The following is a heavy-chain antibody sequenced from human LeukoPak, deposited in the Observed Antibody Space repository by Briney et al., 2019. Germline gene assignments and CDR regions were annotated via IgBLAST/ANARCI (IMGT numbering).Heavy chain of an antibody. CDR3: ATAKMDY. CDR1: GYTFSRFS. J-gene: IGHJ4*02. D-gene: IGHD5-24*01. V-gene: IGHV3-48*01. CDR2: ISSSSSTI. Sequence: GGSLRLSCAASGYTFSRFSMNWVRQVPGKGLEWVSYISSSSSTIYYTDSVRGRFTISRDNAENSLYLQMTSLRAEDTALYYCATAKMDYWGQGTLVTVSS.